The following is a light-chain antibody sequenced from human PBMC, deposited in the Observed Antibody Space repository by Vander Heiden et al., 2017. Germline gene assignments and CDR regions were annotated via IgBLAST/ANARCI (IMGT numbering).Light chain of an antibody. J-gene: IGLJ2*01. CDR2: GNG. CDR1: SSNIGAGYD. Sequence: QSVLSQPLSVSGAPGQRVTISCTGSSSNIGAGYDVHWYQQLPETAPKLHIYGNGNRPSGVPDRFSGSKSGTSASMAITGLQAEDEADYYCQSYDSSLSGSVFGGGTKLTVL. CDR3: QSYDSSLSGSV. V-gene: IGLV1-40*01.